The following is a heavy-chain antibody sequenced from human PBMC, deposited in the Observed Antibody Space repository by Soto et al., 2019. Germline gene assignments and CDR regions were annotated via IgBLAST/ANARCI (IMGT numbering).Heavy chain of an antibody. CDR3: AKGGSNGWYEAFDI. Sequence: EVQLLESGGGLVQPGGSLRLSCAASGFTFSSYVMNWVRQAPGKGLEWVSTISGSGGSTYYADSVEGRFTFSRDNSKNTLHLLMNSLRAEDTAVYYCAKGGSNGWYEAFDIWGQGTMVTVSS. CDR2: ISGSGGST. V-gene: IGHV3-23*01. D-gene: IGHD6-19*01. CDR1: GFTFSSYV. J-gene: IGHJ3*02.